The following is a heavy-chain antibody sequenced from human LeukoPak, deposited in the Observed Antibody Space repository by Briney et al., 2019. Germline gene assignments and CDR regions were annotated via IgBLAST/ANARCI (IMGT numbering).Heavy chain of an antibody. CDR1: GYSISSGYY. V-gene: IGHV4-38-2*02. J-gene: IGHJ3*02. CDR2: IYTSGST. D-gene: IGHD3-22*01. CDR3: ARDFSDYYDSRGAFDI. Sequence: SETLSLTCTVSGYSISSGYYWGWIRQPPGKGLEWIGRIYTSGSTNYNPSLKSRVTISVDTSKNQFSLKLSSVTAADTAVYYCARDFSDYYDSRGAFDIWGQGTMVTVSS.